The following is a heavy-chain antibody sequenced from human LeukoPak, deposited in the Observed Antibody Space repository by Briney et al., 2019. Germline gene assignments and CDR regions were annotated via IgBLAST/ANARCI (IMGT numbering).Heavy chain of an antibody. CDR1: GYRFTPYW. CDR2: IYPAESDT. CDR3: ARQDGMALYYFDC. V-gene: IGHV5-51*01. J-gene: IGHJ4*02. Sequence: GESLKISCKGSGYRFTPYWIAWVRQMPGKGLEWMGVIYPAESDTRYSPSSQGQVTSSAAKSISTAYLQWSSLKASDTAMYYWARQDGMALYYFDCGGQGSLVTVSS. D-gene: IGHD1-14*01.